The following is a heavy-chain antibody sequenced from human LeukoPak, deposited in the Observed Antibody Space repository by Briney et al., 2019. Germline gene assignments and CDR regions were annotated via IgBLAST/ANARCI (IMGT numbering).Heavy chain of an antibody. V-gene: IGHV3-21*01. D-gene: IGHD4-17*01. CDR3: ARDPGTTVTTN. J-gene: IGHJ4*02. CDR1: GFTFSSYS. Sequence: SGGSLRLSCAASGFTFSSYSMNWLRQAPGKGLEWVSSISSSSSYIYYADSVKGRFTISRDNAKNSLYLQMNSLRAEDTAVYYCARDPGTTVTTNWRQGTLVTVSS. CDR2: ISSSSSYI.